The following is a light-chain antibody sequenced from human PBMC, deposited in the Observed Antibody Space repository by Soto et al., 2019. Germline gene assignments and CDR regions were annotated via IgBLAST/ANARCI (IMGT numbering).Light chain of an antibody. Sequence: DIQMTQSPSSLSASVGDRVTITCRASQSISSYLNWYQQKPGKAPKLLIYAASSLQSGVPSRFSGGGSVTDFTLTISSLQPEDFATYYCQQSYSTPQTFGQGTKVEIK. J-gene: IGKJ1*01. CDR1: QSISSY. CDR3: QQSYSTPQT. CDR2: AAS. V-gene: IGKV1-39*01.